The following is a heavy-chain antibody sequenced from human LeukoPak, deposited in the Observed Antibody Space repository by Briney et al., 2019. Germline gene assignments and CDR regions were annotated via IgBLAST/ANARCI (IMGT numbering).Heavy chain of an antibody. J-gene: IGHJ4*02. D-gene: IGHD3-3*01. CDR3: ARGSLEWLLRPFDY. CDR2: IIPIFGTA. V-gene: IGHV1-69*13. CDR1: GGTFSSYA. Sequence: GASVKVSCKASGGTFSSYAISWVRQAPGQGLEWMGGIIPIFGTANYAQKFQGRVTITADESTSTAYMELSSLRSEDTAVYYCARGSLEWLLRPFDYWGQGTLVTVSS.